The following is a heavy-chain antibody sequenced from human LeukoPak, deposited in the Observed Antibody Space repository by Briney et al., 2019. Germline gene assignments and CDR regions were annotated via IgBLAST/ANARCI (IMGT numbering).Heavy chain of an antibody. CDR1: GFIFSDHY. J-gene: IGHJ4*02. V-gene: IGHV3-72*01. Sequence: GGSLRPSCAASGFIFSDHYMDWVRQAPGKGLEWVGRIRHKADGYTTEYAASVKGRFTISRDDSKNSLYLQMNSLRAEDTAVYYCAKTSKDDFWSGYYGSYFDYWGQGTLVTVSS. CDR3: AKTSKDDFWSGYYGSYFDY. D-gene: IGHD3-3*01. CDR2: IRHKADGYTT.